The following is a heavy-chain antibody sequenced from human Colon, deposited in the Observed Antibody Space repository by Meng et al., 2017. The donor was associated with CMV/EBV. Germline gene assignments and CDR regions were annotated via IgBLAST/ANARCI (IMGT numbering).Heavy chain of an antibody. V-gene: IGHV3-23*01. J-gene: IGHJ6*02. D-gene: IGHD2-2*01. CDR1: GFTFSSYA. Sequence: GESLKISCAASGFTFSSYAMSWVRQAPGKGLEWVSAISESGYDTYHADSVKGRFTISRDHSKNTLYLEMNSLRAEDTAEYYCAKASCSSTTCPYRGDYYYYYIMDVWGQGTAVTVSS. CDR2: ISESGYDT. CDR3: AKASCSSTTCPYRGDYYYYYIMDV.